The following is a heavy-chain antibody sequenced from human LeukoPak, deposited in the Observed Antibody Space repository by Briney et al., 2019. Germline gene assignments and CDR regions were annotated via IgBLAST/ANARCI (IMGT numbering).Heavy chain of an antibody. D-gene: IGHD3-10*01. CDR3: AKDLSGIPTIDY. CDR1: GFTFSSYG. J-gene: IGHJ4*02. V-gene: IGHV3-30*18. Sequence: GGSLRLSCAASGFTFSSYGMHWVRQAPGKGLEWVAVISYDGSNKYYADSVKGRFTISRDNSKNTLYLQMNSLRAEDTAVYYCAKDLSGIPTIDYWGQGTLVTVSS. CDR2: ISYDGSNK.